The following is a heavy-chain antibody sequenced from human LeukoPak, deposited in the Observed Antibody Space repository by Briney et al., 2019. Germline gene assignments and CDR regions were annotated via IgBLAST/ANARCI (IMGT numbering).Heavy chain of an antibody. D-gene: IGHD2-21*02. CDR2: ISYDGSNK. J-gene: IGHJ4*02. V-gene: IGHV3-30*18. CDR3: AKDRAREAYCGGGCYSPPDY. Sequence: GRSLRLSCAASGFTFSSYGMHWVRQAPGKGLEWVAVISYDGSNKYYADSVKGRFTISRDNSKNTLYLQMNSLRAEDTAVYYCAKDRAREAYCGGGCYSPPDYWGQGTLVTVSS. CDR1: GFTFSSYG.